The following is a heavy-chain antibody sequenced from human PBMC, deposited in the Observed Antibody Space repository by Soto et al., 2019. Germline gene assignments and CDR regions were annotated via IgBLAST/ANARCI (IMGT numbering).Heavy chain of an antibody. CDR3: AKRYYYDNSGLCDC. J-gene: IGHJ4*02. V-gene: IGHV3-23*01. Sequence: EVQLLESGGGLVQPGGSLRLSCAASGFSFSSYAMSWVRQAPGKGLEWVSVISSSGDRTHYTDSVKGRFTISRDNSKNTLYLQMNSLGADATAVYYSAKRYYYDNSGLCDCWGQGTLVTVSS. CDR1: GFSFSSYA. CDR2: ISSSGDRT. D-gene: IGHD3-22*01.